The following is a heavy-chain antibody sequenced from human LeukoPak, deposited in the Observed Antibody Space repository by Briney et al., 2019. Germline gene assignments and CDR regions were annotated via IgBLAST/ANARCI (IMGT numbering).Heavy chain of an antibody. D-gene: IGHD3-10*01. CDR3: ASPTGYYDGSGSYQGGY. V-gene: IGHV3-23*01. J-gene: IGHJ4*02. CDR1: RFIFSTYA. CDR2: VSDSGGST. Sequence: GGSLRLSCAASRFIFSTYAMSWVRQAPGRGLEWVSTVSDSGGSTYYADSVKGRFTISRDNSKNTLYLQMNSLRAEDTAVYYGASPTGYYDGSGSYQGGYWGQGTLVTVSS.